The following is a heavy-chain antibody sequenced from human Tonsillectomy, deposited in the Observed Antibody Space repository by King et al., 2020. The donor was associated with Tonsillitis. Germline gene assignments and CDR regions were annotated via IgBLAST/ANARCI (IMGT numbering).Heavy chain of an antibody. J-gene: IGHJ4*02. Sequence: VQLVESGGGVVQAGGSLRLSCAASGFTFSHYGMHWVRQAPGKGLEWVAFIKYDGSNRHYADSVKGQFTISRDNSKNTLYLQMNSLRAEDTAIYYCAKDQHDIVTGYPLDCWGQGTLVTVSS. D-gene: IGHD3-9*01. CDR3: AKDQHDIVTGYPLDC. V-gene: IGHV3-30*02. CDR2: IKYDGSNR. CDR1: GFTFSHYG.